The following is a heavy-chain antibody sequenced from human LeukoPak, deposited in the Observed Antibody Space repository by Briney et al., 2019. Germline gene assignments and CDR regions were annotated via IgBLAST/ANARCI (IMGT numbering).Heavy chain of an antibody. CDR2: ITYSGTT. CDR3: APAYIWGSFRTFNY. CDR1: GGSISSSSYY. Sequence: PSETLSLTCTVSGGSISSSSYYWGWIRQPPGKGLEWVGSITYSGTTYYNPSLKSRVTISVDTSKSQFSLKLTSVTAADTAVYYCAPAYIWGSFRTFNYWGQGTLVTVSS. V-gene: IGHV4-39*01. J-gene: IGHJ4*02. D-gene: IGHD3-16*02.